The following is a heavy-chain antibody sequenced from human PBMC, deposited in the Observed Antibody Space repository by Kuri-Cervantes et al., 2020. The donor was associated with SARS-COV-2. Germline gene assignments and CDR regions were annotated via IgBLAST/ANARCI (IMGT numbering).Heavy chain of an antibody. V-gene: IGHV3-23*01. J-gene: IGHJ4*02. CDR2: ISGSGGST. D-gene: IGHD4-23*01. CDR1: GFTFSSYA. Sequence: LSLTCAASGFTFSSYAMSWVRQAPGKGLEWVSAISGSGGSTYYADSVKGRFTISRDNAKNSLYLQMNSLRDEDTAVYYCARCARLRWDFDYWGQGTLVTVSS. CDR3: ARCARLRWDFDY.